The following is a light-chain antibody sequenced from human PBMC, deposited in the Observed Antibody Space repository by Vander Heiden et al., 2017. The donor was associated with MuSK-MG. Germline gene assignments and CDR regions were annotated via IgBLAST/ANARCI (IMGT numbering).Light chain of an antibody. CDR1: NSHIGSNY. CDR3: AARDDSLSGWM. Sequence: SVLTQPPSASATPRPRVTISCSRSNSHIGSNYVSWYQQLPGTAPKLLIYSNNQRPSGVPDRFSGSKSGTAASLAISGLRSEDEADYYCAARDDSLSGWMFGGGTKLTVL. V-gene: IGLV1-47*02. J-gene: IGLJ3*02. CDR2: SNN.